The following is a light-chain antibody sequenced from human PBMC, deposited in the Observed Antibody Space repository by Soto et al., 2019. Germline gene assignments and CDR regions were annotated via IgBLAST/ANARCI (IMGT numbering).Light chain of an antibody. Sequence: QSALTQPASVSGSPGQSITISCTGTSNDVGAYNYVSWYQHHPDKAPKLLIYEVNIRPSGISHRFSGSKSVNTASLTIFGLQDEEEAEYYCASYKPIAKGVFGTGTKVTVL. V-gene: IGLV2-14*01. CDR1: SNDVGAYNY. CDR3: ASYKPIAKGV. CDR2: EVN. J-gene: IGLJ1*01.